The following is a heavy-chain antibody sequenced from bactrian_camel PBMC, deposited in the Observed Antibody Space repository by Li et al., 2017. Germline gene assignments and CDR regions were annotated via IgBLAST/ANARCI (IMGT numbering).Heavy chain of an antibody. CDR3: AADWGLRCPDEYNY. CDR2: IDRDGST. CDR1: GFHPSRGC. V-gene: IGHV3S53*01. J-gene: IGHJ4*01. D-gene: IGHD5*01. Sequence: HVQLVESGGGSVQAGGSLRLSCVVVGFHPSRGCMGWFRQAPGKERERVAAIDRDGSTSYADSVKGRFTISQDNAKNTLCLQMNSLKPEDTAMYYCAADWGLRCPDEYNYWGQGTQVTVS.